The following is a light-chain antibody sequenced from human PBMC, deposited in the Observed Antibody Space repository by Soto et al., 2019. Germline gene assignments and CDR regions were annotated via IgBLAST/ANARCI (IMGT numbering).Light chain of an antibody. CDR3: FSFTTDWTHV. V-gene: IGLV2-14*01. CDR2: EVS. Sequence: QSALTQPASVSGSPGQSITISCTGTSSDVGAYNYVSWFQQHPGKAPTLIISEVSNRPSGVSNRLSGSKSGNAASLTISGLQAEDEADYFCFSFTTDWTHVFGTGTKVTV. J-gene: IGLJ1*01. CDR1: SSDVGAYNY.